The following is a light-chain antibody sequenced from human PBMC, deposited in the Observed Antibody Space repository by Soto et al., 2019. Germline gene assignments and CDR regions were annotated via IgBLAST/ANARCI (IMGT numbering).Light chain of an antibody. Sequence: DIVITQSPDSLAVSLGERATINCKSSQSVLYSSNNKNYLAWYQQKPGQPPKLLIYWASTRESGVPDRFSGSESGTDFTLTISSLQAEDVAVYYCQQYYSTPYTFGQGTKLEIK. CDR3: QQYYSTPYT. V-gene: IGKV4-1*01. CDR2: WAS. CDR1: QSVLYSSNNKNY. J-gene: IGKJ2*01.